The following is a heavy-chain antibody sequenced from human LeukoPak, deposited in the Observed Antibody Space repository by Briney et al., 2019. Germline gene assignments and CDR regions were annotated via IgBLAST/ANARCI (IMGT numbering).Heavy chain of an antibody. Sequence: SETLSLTCTVSGGSISSHYWSWIRQPPGKGLEWIGYIYYSGSTNYNHSLKSRVTISVDTSKNQFSLKLSSVTAADTAVYYCARAAAHAPAHFDYWGQGTLVTVPS. CDR2: IYYSGST. V-gene: IGHV4-59*11. D-gene: IGHD6-13*01. CDR1: GGSISSHY. CDR3: ARAAAHAPAHFDY. J-gene: IGHJ4*02.